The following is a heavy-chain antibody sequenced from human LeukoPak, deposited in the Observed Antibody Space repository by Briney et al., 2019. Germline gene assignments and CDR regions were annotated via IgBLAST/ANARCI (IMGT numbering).Heavy chain of an antibody. CDR2: ISTYNANT. Sequence: ASVKVSYKASGYTFTSYGISWVRQAPGQGLEWMGWISTYNANTNYAQKLQGRVTMTTDTSTSTAYMELRSLRSDDTAVYYCARSYYDILSGYYDIDYWGQGTLVTVSS. J-gene: IGHJ4*02. V-gene: IGHV1-18*01. CDR3: ARSYYDILSGYYDIDY. D-gene: IGHD3-9*01. CDR1: GYTFTSYG.